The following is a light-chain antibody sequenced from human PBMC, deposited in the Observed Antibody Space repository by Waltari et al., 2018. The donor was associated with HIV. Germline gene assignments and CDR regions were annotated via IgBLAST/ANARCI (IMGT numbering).Light chain of an antibody. V-gene: IGLV2-23*02. Sequence: QSALTQPASVSGSPGQSITISCTATSSDVGSYNLVSWYQQHPGKAPKLMIYEVSKRPSGVSNRFSGSKSGNTASLTISGRQAEDEADYYCCSYAGSSTWVFGGGTKLTVL. CDR2: EVS. CDR1: SSDVGSYNL. CDR3: CSYAGSSTWV. J-gene: IGLJ3*02.